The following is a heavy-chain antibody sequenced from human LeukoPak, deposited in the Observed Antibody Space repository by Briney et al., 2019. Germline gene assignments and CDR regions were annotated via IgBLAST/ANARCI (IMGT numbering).Heavy chain of an antibody. CDR3: ARDRGWDAFDI. CDR1: GFTFSNYA. CDR2: ISGSGKNT. D-gene: IGHD6-19*01. V-gene: IGHV3-23*01. J-gene: IGHJ3*02. Sequence: GGSLRLSCAASGFTFSNYAMSWVRQAPGKGLEWVSTISGSGKNTYYADSVKGRFTISRDNAKNSLYLQMNSLRAEDTAVYYCARDRGWDAFDIWGQGTMVTVSS.